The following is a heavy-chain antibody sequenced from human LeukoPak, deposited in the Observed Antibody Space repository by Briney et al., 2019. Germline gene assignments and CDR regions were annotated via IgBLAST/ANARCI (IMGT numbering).Heavy chain of an antibody. D-gene: IGHD6-13*01. V-gene: IGHV1-69*13. CDR2: IIPIFGTA. CDR1: GGTFSSYA. J-gene: IGHJ4*02. CDR3: ASSEDSSSWYGAYYFDY. Sequence: SVKVSCKASGGTFSSYAISWVRQAPGQGLEWMGGIIPIFGTANYAQKFQGRVTITADESTSTAYMELSSLRSEDTAVYYCASSEDSSSWYGAYYFDYWGQGTLVTVSS.